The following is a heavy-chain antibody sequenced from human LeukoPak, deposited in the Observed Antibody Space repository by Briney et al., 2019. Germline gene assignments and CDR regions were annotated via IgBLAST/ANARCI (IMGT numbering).Heavy chain of an antibody. V-gene: IGHV3-23*01. Sequence: GGSLRLSCAASGFTFSTYAVNWVRQAPGKGLEWVSTISGSGDSTYYADSVKGRFTISRDNSKNTLYLQMNSLRAEDTAVYYCAKGNILWWSGGLAFDYWGQGTLVTVSS. J-gene: IGHJ4*02. CDR2: ISGSGDST. CDR3: AKGNILWWSGGLAFDY. D-gene: IGHD2-21*01. CDR1: GFTFSTYA.